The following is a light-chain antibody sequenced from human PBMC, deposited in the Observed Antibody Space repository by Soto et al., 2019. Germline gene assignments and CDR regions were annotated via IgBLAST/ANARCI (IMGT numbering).Light chain of an antibody. CDR3: QQYKNWPIT. J-gene: IGKJ5*01. CDR2: GAS. Sequence: EILVTQAPATGSGSPGERATLSCRPSQSVSSNLAWYQQKPGQAPRLLIYGASTRATGIPARFRGSGSGTEFTLTISSLQSEDLEVYYCQQYKNWPITFGQGTRLEIK. CDR1: QSVSSN. V-gene: IGKV3D-15*01.